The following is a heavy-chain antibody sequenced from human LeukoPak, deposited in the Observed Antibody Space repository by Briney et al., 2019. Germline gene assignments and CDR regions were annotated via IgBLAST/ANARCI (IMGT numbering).Heavy chain of an antibody. Sequence: PSETLSLTCTVSGGSISSYYWSWIRQPPGKGLEGIGYIYYSGSTNYNPSLKSRVTISVDTSKNQFSLKLSSVTAADTAVYYCASSYGSGSYHGDYYYGMDVWGQGTTVTVSS. D-gene: IGHD3-10*01. CDR1: GGSISSYY. CDR2: IYYSGST. V-gene: IGHV4-59*08. CDR3: ASSYGSGSYHGDYYYGMDV. J-gene: IGHJ6*02.